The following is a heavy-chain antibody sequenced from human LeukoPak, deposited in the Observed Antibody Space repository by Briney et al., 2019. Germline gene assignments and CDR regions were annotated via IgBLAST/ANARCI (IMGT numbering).Heavy chain of an antibody. CDR1: GYTFTSYD. V-gene: IGHV1-8*01. J-gene: IGHJ4*02. Sequence: ASVKVSCKASGYTFTSYDINWVRLAPGQGLEWMGWMNPNSGNTAYAQKFQDRVTITRNASISTAYMELSSLRSEDTAVYYCARGSGAITLVRGVSLGYWGQGTLVTVSS. CDR2: MNPNSGNT. CDR3: ARGSGAITLVRGVSLGY. D-gene: IGHD3-10*01.